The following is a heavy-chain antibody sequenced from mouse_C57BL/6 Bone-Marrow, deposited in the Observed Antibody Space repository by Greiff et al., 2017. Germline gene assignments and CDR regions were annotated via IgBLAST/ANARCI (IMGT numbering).Heavy chain of an antibody. CDR1: GYTFTSSW. J-gene: IGHJ3*01. V-gene: IGHV1-64*01. Sequence: QVHVKQPGAELVKPGASVKLSCKASGYTFTSSWMHWVKQRPGQGLEWIGMIHPNSGRTNYNEKFKSKATLTVDKYSSTAYMQLSSRTSEDSAVYNWAYGSSWVGVAYWGQVTLVTVSA. D-gene: IGHD1-1*01. CDR2: IHPNSGRT. CDR3: AYGSSWVGVAY.